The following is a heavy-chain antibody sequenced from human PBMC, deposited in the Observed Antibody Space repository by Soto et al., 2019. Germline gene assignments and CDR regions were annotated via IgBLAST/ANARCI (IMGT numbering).Heavy chain of an antibody. CDR3: ARVGGYCSSNTCYRWFDP. CDR2: ISAYNGDT. J-gene: IGHJ5*02. V-gene: IGHV1-18*04. D-gene: IGHD2-2*01. Sequence: ASVKVSCKASGYTFTTYDISWVRQDPGQGLEWMGRISAYNGDTNYAQKLQGRVTMTTDTSTSTAYMELRSLRSDDTAVYYCARVGGYCSSNTCYRWFDPWGQGTRGTVSS. CDR1: GYTFTTYD.